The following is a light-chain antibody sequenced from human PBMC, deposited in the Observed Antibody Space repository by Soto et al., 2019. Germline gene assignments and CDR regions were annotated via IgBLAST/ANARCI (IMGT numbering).Light chain of an antibody. V-gene: IGKV3-20*01. J-gene: IGKJ5*01. Sequence: EIVLTQSRGTLSMSPGESAIVSYRASQSVRSNCLAWYQQKPGQAPRLLIYGASNRATGIPDRFSGSGSGTDVTLTISRLEPEDFAVYYCQQYGSSPQTFGQGTRLDIE. CDR3: QQYGSSPQT. CDR1: QSVRSNC. CDR2: GAS.